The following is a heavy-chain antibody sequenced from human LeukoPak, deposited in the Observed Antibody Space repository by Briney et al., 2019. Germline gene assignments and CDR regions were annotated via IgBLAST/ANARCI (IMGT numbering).Heavy chain of an antibody. J-gene: IGHJ4*02. CDR3: TRSGTTVGFDY. CDR2: IRSKANSYAT. V-gene: IGHV3-73*01. CDR1: GFTFSGSA. Sequence: GGSLRLSCAASGFTFSGSAMHWVRQASGKGLEGVGRIRSKANSYATAYAASVKGRFTISRDDSKNTAYLQMNSLKTEDTAVYYCTRSGTTVGFDYWGQGTLVTVSS. D-gene: IGHD4-17*01.